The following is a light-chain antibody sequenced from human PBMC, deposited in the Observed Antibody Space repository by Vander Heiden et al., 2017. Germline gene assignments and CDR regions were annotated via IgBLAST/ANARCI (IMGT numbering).Light chain of an antibody. CDR1: QSISSY. Sequence: DIQMTQSPSSLSASVGDRVTITCRASQSISSYLNWYQQKPGKAPKLLIYAASSLQSGVPSRFSGSGSGTDFTLTIIRLHPEDFATYYCQQSYSTPPTFGQGTKVEIK. CDR2: AAS. J-gene: IGKJ1*01. CDR3: QQSYSTPPT. V-gene: IGKV1-39*01.